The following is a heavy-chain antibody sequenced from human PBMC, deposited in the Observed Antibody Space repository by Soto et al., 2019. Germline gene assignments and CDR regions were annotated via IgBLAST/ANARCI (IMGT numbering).Heavy chain of an antibody. V-gene: IGHV3-30*18. Sequence: VQLVESGGGVVQPGRSLRLSCAASGFTFSDYAMHWVRQAPGKGLEWVAVVSHDGRNTHYADSVKGRFTISRDSSKNTVSLEMTSLRAEDTAVYYGAKGGRQWLGTSDFNCWGQGALVTVSS. J-gene: IGHJ4*02. D-gene: IGHD6-19*01. CDR1: GFTFSDYA. CDR3: AKGGRQWLGTSDFNC. CDR2: VSHDGRNT.